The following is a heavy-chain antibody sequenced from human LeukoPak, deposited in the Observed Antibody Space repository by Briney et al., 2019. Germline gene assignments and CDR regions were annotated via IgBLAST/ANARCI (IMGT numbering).Heavy chain of an antibody. Sequence: SEALSLTCTVSGGSIINHYWSWIRQPAGKGLEWIGRIYSSGSANYSPSLKSRVSMSIDTSNNHFSLNLTSVTAADTALYFCARDVRYASGWSTPESWGQGTLVTVSS. CDR3: ARDVRYASGWSTPES. J-gene: IGHJ5*02. CDR2: IYSSGSA. V-gene: IGHV4-4*07. CDR1: GGSIINHY. D-gene: IGHD6-19*01.